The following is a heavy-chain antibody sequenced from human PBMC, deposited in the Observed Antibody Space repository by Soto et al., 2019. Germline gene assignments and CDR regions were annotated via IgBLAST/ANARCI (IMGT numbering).Heavy chain of an antibody. D-gene: IGHD2-2*02. J-gene: IGHJ6*02. CDR1: GGTFSSYA. CDR2: IIPIFGTA. V-gene: IGHV1-69*06. CDR3: ARGLSYIVVVPAAIASRHYYYYYGMDV. Sequence: SVKVSCKASGGTFSSYAISWVRQAPGQGLEWMGGIIPIFGTANYAQKFQGRVTITADKSTSTAYMGLSSLRSEDTAVYYCARGLSYIVVVPAAIASRHYYYYYGMDVWGQGTTVTVSS.